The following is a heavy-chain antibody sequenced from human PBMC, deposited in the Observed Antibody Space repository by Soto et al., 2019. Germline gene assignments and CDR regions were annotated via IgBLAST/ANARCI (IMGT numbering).Heavy chain of an antibody. J-gene: IGHJ4*02. Sequence: SGPELRNEAQSLGIDCSFWGLSHSTKRVGVGWIRQPPGKALEWLALIYWDDDKRYSPSLKSRLTITKDTSKNQVVLTMTNMDPVDTATYYCPHICFGELTLIPFDYWVQGTLVTGSS. D-gene: IGHD3-10*01. CDR3: PHICFGELTLIPFDY. V-gene: IGHV2-5*02. CDR2: IYWDDDK. CDR1: GLSHSTKRVG.